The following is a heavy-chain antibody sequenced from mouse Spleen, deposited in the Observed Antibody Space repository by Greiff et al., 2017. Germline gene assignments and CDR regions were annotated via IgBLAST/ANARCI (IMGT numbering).Heavy chain of an antibody. J-gene: IGHJ4*01. CDR3: NAWGQLGLRRAMDY. V-gene: IGHV14-4*02. D-gene: IGHD3-2*01. Sequence: VHVKQSGAELVRSGASVKLSCTASGFNIKDYYMHWVKQRPEQGLEWIGWIDPENGDTEYAPKFQGKATMTADTSSNTAYLQLSSLTSEDTAVYYCNAWGQLGLRRAMDYWGQGTSVTVSS. CDR1: GFNIKDYY. CDR2: IDPENGDT.